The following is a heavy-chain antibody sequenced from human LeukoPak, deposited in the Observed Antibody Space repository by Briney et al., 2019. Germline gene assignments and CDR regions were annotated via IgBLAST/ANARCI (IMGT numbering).Heavy chain of an antibody. CDR2: INHSGST. V-gene: IGHV4-34*01. Sequence: SQTLSLTCAVYGGSFSGYYWSWIREPPGKRLEGIGEINHSGSTNYNPSLKSRVTISVDTSKNQFSLKLSSVTAADTAVYYCARARPWRGGSCYSDYWGQGTLVTVSS. CDR1: GGSFSGYY. D-gene: IGHD2-15*01. CDR3: ARARPWRGGSCYSDY. J-gene: IGHJ4*02.